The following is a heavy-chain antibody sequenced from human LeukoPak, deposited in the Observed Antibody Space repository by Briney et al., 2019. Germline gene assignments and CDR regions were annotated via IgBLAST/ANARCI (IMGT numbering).Heavy chain of an antibody. Sequence: GGSLRLSCAASGFTFSTYWMGWVRQAPGRGLEWVSSISGSGGSTSYADSVKGRFTISRDNSKNTLYLQMNSLRAEDTAIYYCARVAGTKCLDYWGQGTLVTVSS. D-gene: IGHD6-19*01. V-gene: IGHV3-23*01. CDR2: ISGSGGST. CDR1: GFTFSTYW. J-gene: IGHJ4*02. CDR3: ARVAGTKCLDY.